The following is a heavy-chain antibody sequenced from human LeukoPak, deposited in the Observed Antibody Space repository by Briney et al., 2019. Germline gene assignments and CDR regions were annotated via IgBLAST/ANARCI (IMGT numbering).Heavy chain of an antibody. CDR3: ARQGLWFGSFDS. CDR2: IKQDGSEK. D-gene: IGHD3-10*01. V-gene: IGHV3-7*01. CDR1: GFTFSSYW. J-gene: IGHJ4*01. Sequence: GGSLRLSCTVSGFTFSSYWMSWVRQAPGKGLEWVANIKQDGSEKYYVDSVEGRFTISRDNAKNSLYLQVNSPRDEDTAVYYCARQGLWFGSFDSWGHGTLVIVSS.